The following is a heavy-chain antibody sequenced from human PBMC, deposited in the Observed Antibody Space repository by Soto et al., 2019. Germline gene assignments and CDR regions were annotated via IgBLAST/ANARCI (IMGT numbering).Heavy chain of an antibody. CDR1: GGTFSSYA. CDR3: ARVTSMVRGVIDNWFDP. CDR2: ILPMYGPA. J-gene: IGHJ5*02. Sequence: QVPLVQPGAEVKKPGSSVTVSCKASGGTFSSYAIHWARQAPGQGLEWMGGILPMYGPAKYAQRFQGGVTITADESTTTVYMELTSLTSQGTAVYYCARVTSMVRGVIDNWFDPWGHGTLVTVSS. V-gene: IGHV1-69*01. D-gene: IGHD3-10*01.